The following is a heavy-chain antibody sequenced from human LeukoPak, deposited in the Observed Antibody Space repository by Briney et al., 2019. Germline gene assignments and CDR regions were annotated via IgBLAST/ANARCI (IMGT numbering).Heavy chain of an antibody. CDR1: GFTFSSYS. J-gene: IGHJ4*02. D-gene: IGHD3-3*01. CDR3: AREKTYYDFWSGYYNFDY. V-gene: IGHV3-21*04. CDR2: ISSSSSYI. Sequence: GSLRLSCAASGFTFSSYSMNWVRQAPGKGLEWVSSISSSSSYIYCADSVKGRFTISRDNAKNSLYLQMNSLRAEDTALYYCAREKTYYDFWSGYYNFDYWGQGTLVTVSS.